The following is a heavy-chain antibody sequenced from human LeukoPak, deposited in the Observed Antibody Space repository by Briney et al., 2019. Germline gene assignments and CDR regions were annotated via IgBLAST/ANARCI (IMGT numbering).Heavy chain of an antibody. Sequence: PSETLSLTCAAYGGSFSGYYWSWIRQPPGKGLEWIGEINHSGSTNYNPSLKSRVTISVDTSKNQFSLKLSSVTAADTAVYYCARAKIAGEDIVVVPAANFDYWGQGTLVTVSS. CDR1: GGSFSGYY. CDR2: INHSGST. CDR3: ARAKIAGEDIVVVPAANFDY. J-gene: IGHJ4*02. V-gene: IGHV4-34*01. D-gene: IGHD2-2*01.